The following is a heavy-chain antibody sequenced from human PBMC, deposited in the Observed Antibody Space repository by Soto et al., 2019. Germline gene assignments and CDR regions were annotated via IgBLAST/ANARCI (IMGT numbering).Heavy chain of an antibody. Sequence: QVQLQESGPGLVKPSETLSLTCTVSGGSVSSGSYYWSWIRQPPGKGLEWIGYIYYSGSTNYNPSLKSRVTISVDTSKNQFSLKLSSVTAADTAVYYCARDRWYCSSTSCYAALYYGMDVWGQGTTVTVSS. CDR2: IYYSGST. CDR1: GGSVSSGSYY. V-gene: IGHV4-61*01. CDR3: ARDRWYCSSTSCYAALYYGMDV. D-gene: IGHD2-2*01. J-gene: IGHJ6*02.